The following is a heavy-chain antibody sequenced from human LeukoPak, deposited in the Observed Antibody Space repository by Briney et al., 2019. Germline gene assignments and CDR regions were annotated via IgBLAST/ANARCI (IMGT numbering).Heavy chain of an antibody. CDR1: RGSLSNYY. CDR2: VSYSGST. D-gene: IGHD3-10*01. CDR3: ATEGDYYDSGTFYKTFDI. V-gene: IGHV4-59*01. Sequence: SETLSLTCTVSRGSLSNYYWSWIRQPPGKGLEWIGYVSYSGSTNYNPSLKRRVTISLDTTKSQFSLRLSSVTAADTAVYYCATEGDYYDSGTFYKTFDIWGRGTMVTVSS. J-gene: IGHJ3*02.